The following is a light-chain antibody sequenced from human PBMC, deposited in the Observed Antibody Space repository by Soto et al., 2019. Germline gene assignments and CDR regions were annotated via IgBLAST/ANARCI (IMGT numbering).Light chain of an antibody. J-gene: IGLJ3*02. CDR3: QVWDSSSDHVV. Sequence: SYELTPPPSVSVAPGQTARISCGGDKIGSKSVHWYQQKAGQTPVLVVYDDSDRPSGIPERFSGSNSGNTASLIISRVEGGDEADYYCQVWDSSSDHVVFGGGTKLTVL. V-gene: IGLV3-21*02. CDR1: KIGSKS. CDR2: DDS.